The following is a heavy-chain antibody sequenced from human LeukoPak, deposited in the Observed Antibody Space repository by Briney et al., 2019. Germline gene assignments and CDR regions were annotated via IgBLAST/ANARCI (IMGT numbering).Heavy chain of an antibody. D-gene: IGHD3-22*01. CDR1: GYTFPTYG. CDR2: ISAYNGNT. CDR3: ARGGYYYDTSGYSLDY. Sequence: ASVKVSCKASGYTFPTYGISWVRQAPGQGLEWMGWISAYNGNTNYAQNLQGRVTMTTDTSTSTAYMELRGLRSDDTAVYYCARGGYYYDTSGYSLDYWGQGTLVTVSS. V-gene: IGHV1-18*01. J-gene: IGHJ4*02.